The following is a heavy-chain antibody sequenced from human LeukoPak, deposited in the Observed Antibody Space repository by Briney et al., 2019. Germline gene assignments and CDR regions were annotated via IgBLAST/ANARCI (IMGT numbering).Heavy chain of an antibody. Sequence: PSETLSLTCAVYGGSFSGYYWSWIRQPPGKGLEWIGEINHSGSTNYNPSLKSRVTISVDTSKNQFSLKLSSVTAADTAVYYCARGMASSLWWSYYFDYWGQGTLVTVSS. CDR2: INHSGST. D-gene: IGHD2-21*01. CDR3: ARGMASSLWWSYYFDY. V-gene: IGHV4-34*01. CDR1: GGSFSGYY. J-gene: IGHJ4*02.